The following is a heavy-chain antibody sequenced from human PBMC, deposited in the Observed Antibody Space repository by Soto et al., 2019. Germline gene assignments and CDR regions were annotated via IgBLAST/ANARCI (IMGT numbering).Heavy chain of an antibody. CDR1: GFTVSSNY. Sequence: HPVGSLRLSCAASGFTVSSNYMSWVRQAPGKGLEWVSVIYSGGSTYYADSVKGRFTISRDNSKNTLYLQMNSLRAEDTAVYYCARGGAARQVYYYGMDVWGQGTTVTVSS. J-gene: IGHJ6*02. D-gene: IGHD6-6*01. CDR3: ARGGAARQVYYYGMDV. CDR2: IYSGGST. V-gene: IGHV3-53*01.